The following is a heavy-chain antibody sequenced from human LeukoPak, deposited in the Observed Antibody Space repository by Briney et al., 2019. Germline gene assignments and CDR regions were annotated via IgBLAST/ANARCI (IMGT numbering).Heavy chain of an antibody. CDR1: GYTFTSYD. Sequence: ASVKVSCKASGYTFTSYDINWVRQAPGQGLEWMGWMNPNSGNTGYAQKFQGRVTITRNTSISTAYMELSSLRSEDTAVYYCARGIAAAGSYYFDYWGQGTLVTVSS. CDR2: MNPNSGNT. V-gene: IGHV1-8*03. J-gene: IGHJ4*02. D-gene: IGHD6-13*01. CDR3: ARGIAAAGSYYFDY.